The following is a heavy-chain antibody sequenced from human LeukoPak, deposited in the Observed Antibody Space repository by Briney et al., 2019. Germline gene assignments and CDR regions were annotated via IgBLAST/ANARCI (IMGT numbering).Heavy chain of an antibody. D-gene: IGHD4-17*01. CDR2: VIPNSGNT. V-gene: IGHV1-8*03. CDR1: GYIFNDYD. CDR3: ARGDYGDTGTAFDI. Sequence: ASVKVSCKASGYIFNDYDIHWVRQASGQGFEWLGWVIPNSGNTACAQNFQDRVTITRNSSTDTAYLELSSLRSEDTAVYYCARGDYGDTGTAFDIWGHGTMVIVSS. J-gene: IGHJ3*02.